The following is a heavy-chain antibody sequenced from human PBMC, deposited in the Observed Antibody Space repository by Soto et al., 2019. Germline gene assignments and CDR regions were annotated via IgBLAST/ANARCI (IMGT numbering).Heavy chain of an antibody. D-gene: IGHD3-16*01. CDR2: IRSKAHSYAT. Sequence: GGSLRLSCAASGFTFSGSAMHWVRQASGKGLEWVGRIRSKAHSYATEYAASVKGRFTISRDNSKNTLYLQMNSLRAEDTAVYYCARDNLQEGGFDYWGQGTLVTVSS. J-gene: IGHJ4*02. CDR3: ARDNLQEGGFDY. CDR1: GFTFSGSA. V-gene: IGHV3-73*01.